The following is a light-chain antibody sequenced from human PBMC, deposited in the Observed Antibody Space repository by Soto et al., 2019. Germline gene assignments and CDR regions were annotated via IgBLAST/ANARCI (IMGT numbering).Light chain of an antibody. CDR2: GNS. Sequence: QPGLTQRPSGSGGPGRWVTISCTGSSSNIGAGYDVHWYQQLPGTAPKLLIYGNSNRPSGVPDRFSGSKSGTSASLAITGLQAEDEADYYCQSYDSSLSGPYVFGTGTKVTVL. V-gene: IGLV1-40*01. J-gene: IGLJ1*01. CDR1: SSNIGAGYD. CDR3: QSYDSSLSGPYV.